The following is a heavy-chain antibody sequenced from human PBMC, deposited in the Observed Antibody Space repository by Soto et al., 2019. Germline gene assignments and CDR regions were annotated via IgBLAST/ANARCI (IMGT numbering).Heavy chain of an antibody. Sequence: LRLSCTGSGFTFSSSTMTWVRQGPVNGLEWVSSISSSSSYIYFADSLKGRFTISRDNAKNSPYLQMNSLRAEDTAVYYCARDIGEMSAVWGQGTQVTV. D-gene: IGHD3-10*01. CDR1: GFTFSSST. CDR3: ARDIGEMSAV. J-gene: IGHJ4*02. CDR2: ISSSSSYI. V-gene: IGHV3-21*06.